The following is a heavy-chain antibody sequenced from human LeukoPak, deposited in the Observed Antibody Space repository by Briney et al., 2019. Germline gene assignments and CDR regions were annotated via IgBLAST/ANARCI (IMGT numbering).Heavy chain of an antibody. Sequence: GRSLRLSCAASGFTFDDYDMHWVRHAPGKGLEWVSGISWNSGSIGYADSVKGRFTISRDNAKNSLYLQMNSLRAEDTALYYCAKDSRMITFGGVIVRAFYWGQGTLVTVSS. CDR2: ISWNSGSI. CDR3: AKDSRMITFGGVIVRAFY. CDR1: GFTFDDYD. V-gene: IGHV3-9*01. D-gene: IGHD3-16*02. J-gene: IGHJ4*02.